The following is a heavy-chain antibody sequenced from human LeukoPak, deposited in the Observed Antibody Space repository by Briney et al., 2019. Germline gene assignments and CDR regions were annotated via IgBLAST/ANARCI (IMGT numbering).Heavy chain of an antibody. J-gene: IGHJ4*02. CDR3: ARQSGYSYGSGD. Sequence: SGTLSLTCTVSGGSISSSSYYWGWIRQPPGQGLEWIGSIYYSGSTYYNPSLKSRVTISVDTSKNQFSLKLSSVTAADTAVYYCARQSGYSYGSGDWGQGTLVTVSS. CDR1: GGSISSSSYY. D-gene: IGHD5-18*01. V-gene: IGHV4-39*01. CDR2: IYYSGST.